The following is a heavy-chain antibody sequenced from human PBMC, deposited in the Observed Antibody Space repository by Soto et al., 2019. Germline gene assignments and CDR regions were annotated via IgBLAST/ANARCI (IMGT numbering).Heavy chain of an antibody. CDR3: AAGIWGSYRSEPYYYYYMDV. V-gene: IGHV4-59*01. Sequence: QVQLQESGPGLVKPSETLSLTCTVSGGSISSYYWSWIRQPPGKGLEWIGYIYYSGSTNYNPSLKSRVTISVDTSKNQLSLKLSSVTAADTAVYYCAAGIWGSYRSEPYYYYYMDVWGKGTTVTVSS. D-gene: IGHD3-16*02. J-gene: IGHJ6*03. CDR2: IYYSGST. CDR1: GGSISSYY.